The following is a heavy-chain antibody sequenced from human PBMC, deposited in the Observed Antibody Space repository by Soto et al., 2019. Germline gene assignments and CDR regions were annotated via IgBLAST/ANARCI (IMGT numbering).Heavy chain of an antibody. J-gene: IGHJ4*02. V-gene: IGHV4-4*02. CDR1: GGSISSSNW. CDR3: ARDGATTVTSIHPFDY. CDR2: IYHSGST. Sequence: QVQLQESGPGLVKPSGTLSLTCAVSGGSISSSNWWSWVRPPPGKGLEWIGEIYHSGSTNYHPSLKRRVTISVDKSKNQFSLKVSSVTAADTAVYYCARDGATTVTSIHPFDYWGQGTLVTVSS. D-gene: IGHD4-17*01.